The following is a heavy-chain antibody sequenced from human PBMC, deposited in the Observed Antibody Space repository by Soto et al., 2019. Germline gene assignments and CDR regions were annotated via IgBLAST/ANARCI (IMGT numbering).Heavy chain of an antibody. CDR2: IYRTGST. V-gene: IGHV4-4*02. CDR3: ASRDPGTSVDY. CDR1: GGSFTSNNW. J-gene: IGHJ4*02. D-gene: IGHD1-7*01. Sequence: SETLSRTCAVSGGSFTSNNWWTWVRQPPGQGLEWIGEIYRTGSTNYNPSLKSRVTISLDKSENQFSLKVTSLTAADTAVYYCASRDPGTSVDYWGQGTLVTVSS.